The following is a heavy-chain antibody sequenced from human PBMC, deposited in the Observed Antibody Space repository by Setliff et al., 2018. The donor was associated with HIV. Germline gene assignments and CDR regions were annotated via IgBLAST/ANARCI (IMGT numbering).Heavy chain of an antibody. D-gene: IGHD1-1*01. CDR1: GYTFTDYY. V-gene: IGHV1-2*02. J-gene: IGHJ3*02. Sequence: ASVKVSCKASGYTFTDYYMHWVRQAPGQGLEWMGWINPNSGGTKYAQTFQGRVTMTRDTSINTAYMDLSRLRSDDTAVYYCARDKLEETTESLWGPMKNDAFDIWGPGILVTVSS. CDR2: INPNSGGT. CDR3: ARDKLEETTESLWGPMKNDAFDI.